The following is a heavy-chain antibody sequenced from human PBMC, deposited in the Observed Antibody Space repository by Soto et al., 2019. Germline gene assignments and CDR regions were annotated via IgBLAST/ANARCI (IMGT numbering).Heavy chain of an antibody. D-gene: IGHD3-9*01. CDR2: IGTSGDT. CDR1: GFTFNTYD. V-gene: IGHV3-13*04. J-gene: IGHJ4*02. Sequence: GGSLRLSCAASGFTFNTYDMHWVRQTTGKGLEWVSAIGTSGDTYYPDSVKGRFTISRENAKNSLYLQMNSLRAEDTAVYYCARGGRRYFDWLSIRYYFDYWGQGTLVTVSS. CDR3: ARGGRRYFDWLSIRYYFDY.